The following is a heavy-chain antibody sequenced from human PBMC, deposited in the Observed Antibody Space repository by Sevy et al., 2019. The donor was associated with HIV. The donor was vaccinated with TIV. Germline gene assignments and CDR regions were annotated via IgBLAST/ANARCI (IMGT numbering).Heavy chain of an antibody. CDR2: INSDGSST. Sequence: GGSLRLSCAASGFTFSHYWMHWVRQAPGKGLVWVSRINSDGSSTNYADSVKGRFIISRDNAKNTLYLQMNSLRADETAVFYCARDRVVGATAAFDIWGQGTMVTVSS. CDR1: GFTFSHYW. CDR3: ARDRVVGATAAFDI. D-gene: IGHD1-26*01. J-gene: IGHJ3*02. V-gene: IGHV3-74*01.